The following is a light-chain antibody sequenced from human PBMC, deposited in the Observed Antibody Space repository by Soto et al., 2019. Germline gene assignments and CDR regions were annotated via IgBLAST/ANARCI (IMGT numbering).Light chain of an antibody. J-gene: IGKJ5*01. V-gene: IGKV1-9*01. CDR2: AAS. Sequence: DIQLTQSPSFLSASEGDRFTITFRASQGISSYLAWYQQKPGKAPKLLMYAASTLQRGVPSRFSGSGSGTEFTLAISSLQPEDFATYYCQQFNDYPITFGQGTRLENK. CDR3: QQFNDYPIT. CDR1: QGISSY.